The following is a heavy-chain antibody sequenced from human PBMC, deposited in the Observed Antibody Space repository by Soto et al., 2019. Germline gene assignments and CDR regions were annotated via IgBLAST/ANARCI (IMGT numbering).Heavy chain of an antibody. CDR1: GYTFTSYG. Sequence: ASGKVSCKASGYTFTSYGISWVRQAPGQGLEWMGWISAYNGNTNYAQKLQGRVTMTTDTSTSTAYMELRSLRSDDTAVYYCARATSEQLVYYYYYGMDVWGQGTTVTVSS. CDR2: ISAYNGNT. V-gene: IGHV1-18*01. CDR3: ARATSEQLVYYYYYGMDV. J-gene: IGHJ6*02. D-gene: IGHD6-13*01.